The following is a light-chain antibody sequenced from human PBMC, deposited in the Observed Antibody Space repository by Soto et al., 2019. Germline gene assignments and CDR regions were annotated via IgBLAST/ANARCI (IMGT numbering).Light chain of an antibody. CDR1: VLAKKY. CDR3: YSAADNNAV. V-gene: IGLV3-27*01. J-gene: IGLJ2*01. CDR2: KDS. Sequence: SYELTQPSSVSVSPGQTARITCSGDVLAKKYARWFQQKPGQAPVLVICKDSERPSGTPERFSGSSSGTTVTLTITGAQVEDEADYYCYSAADNNAVFGGGTKLTVL.